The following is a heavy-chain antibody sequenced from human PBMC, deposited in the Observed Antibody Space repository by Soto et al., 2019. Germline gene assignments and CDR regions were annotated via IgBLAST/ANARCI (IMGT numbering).Heavy chain of an antibody. D-gene: IGHD5-12*01. CDR1: GGSISSYD. Sequence: SETLSLTCTVSGGSISSYDWSWIRQPPGKGLEWIGYIYYSGSTNYNPSLESRVTISVDTSKNQFSLKLSSVTAADTAVYYCARGYDLLGYFDYWGQGTLVTVSS. V-gene: IGHV4-59*08. J-gene: IGHJ4*02. CDR3: ARGYDLLGYFDY. CDR2: IYYSGST.